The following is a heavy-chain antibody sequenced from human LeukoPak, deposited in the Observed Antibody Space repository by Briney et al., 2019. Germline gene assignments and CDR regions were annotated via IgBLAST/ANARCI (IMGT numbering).Heavy chain of an antibody. D-gene: IGHD1-26*01. CDR3: ARAAGRDTTSGLDFDY. J-gene: IGHJ4*02. CDR1: GDSISSSNSY. V-gene: IGHV4-61*02. Sequence: PSETLSLTCTVSGDSISSSNSYWSWIRQPAGKGLEWIGRIYSSRSIYNPSLKSRVTMSVDTSKNQFSLKLSSVTAADTAVYYCARAAGRDTTSGLDFDYWGQGILVTVSS. CDR2: IYSSRSI.